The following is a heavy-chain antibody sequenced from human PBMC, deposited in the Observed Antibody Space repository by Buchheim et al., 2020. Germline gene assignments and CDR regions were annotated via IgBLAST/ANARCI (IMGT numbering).Heavy chain of an antibody. CDR2: IYYSGST. CDR3: ARHGISPEVGEPFDY. V-gene: IGHV4-39*01. Sequence: QLQLQESGPGLVKPSETLSLTCTVSGGSISSSSYYWGWIRQPPGKGLEWIGSIYYSGSTYYNPSLKSRVTISVETSKNQFSLKLSSVTAADTAVYYCARHGISPEVGEPFDYWGQGTL. J-gene: IGHJ4*02. D-gene: IGHD1-14*01. CDR1: GGSISSSSYY.